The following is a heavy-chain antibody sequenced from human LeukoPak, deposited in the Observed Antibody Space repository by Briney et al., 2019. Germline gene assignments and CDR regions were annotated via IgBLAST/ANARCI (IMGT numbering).Heavy chain of an antibody. CDR3: ARRIQLWSYWHFDL. CDR2: MFDRGSP. CDR1: GGSINGYS. D-gene: IGHD5-18*01. V-gene: IGHV4-4*09. Sequence: SETLSLTCSVSGGSINGYSWGWVRQPPGKGLESIGYMFDRGSPNHHPSLQNRVTTSVDTSKNEFSLRLTSVTAADTAVYYCARRIQLWSYWHFDLWGRGTLVTVSS. J-gene: IGHJ2*01.